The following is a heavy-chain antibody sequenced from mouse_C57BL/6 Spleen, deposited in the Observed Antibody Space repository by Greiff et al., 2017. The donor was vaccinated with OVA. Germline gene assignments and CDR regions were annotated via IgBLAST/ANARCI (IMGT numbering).Heavy chain of an antibody. CDR3: ARHEERNWDAYWYFDV. Sequence: VKLQESGAELVKPGASVKLSCKASGYTFTEYTIHWVKQRSGQGLEWIGWFYPGSGSIKYNEKFKDKATLTADKSSSTVYMELSRLTSEDSAVYFCARHEERNWDAYWYFDVWGTGTTVTVSS. D-gene: IGHD4-1*01. CDR2: FYPGSGSI. V-gene: IGHV1-62-2*01. CDR1: GYTFTEYT. J-gene: IGHJ1*03.